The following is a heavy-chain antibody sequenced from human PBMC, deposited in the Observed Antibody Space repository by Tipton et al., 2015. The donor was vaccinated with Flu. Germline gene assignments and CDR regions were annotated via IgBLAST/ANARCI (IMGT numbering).Heavy chain of an antibody. Sequence: TLSLTCTVSGGSISRDYWSWIRQPPGMGLEWIGRILYSGIPKYNPSLRSRVTISVDTSKNQFSLQLSSVTAADTAVYYCARVLGNSYSYGMDVWGQGTTVTVSS. D-gene: IGHD1-1*01. CDR2: ILYSGIP. J-gene: IGHJ6*02. CDR1: GGSISRDY. V-gene: IGHV4-59*01. CDR3: ARVLGNSYSYGMDV.